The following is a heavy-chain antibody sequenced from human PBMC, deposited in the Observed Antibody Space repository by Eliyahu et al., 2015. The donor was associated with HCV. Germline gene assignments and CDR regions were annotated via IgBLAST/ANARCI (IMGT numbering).Heavy chain of an antibody. D-gene: IGHD1-26*01. CDR2: IYWDDDK. Sequence: QITLKESGPTLVKPTQTLTLTCTFSGFSLSTSGVGVCWIRQPPGKALEWLALIYWDDDKALRPIPKSRLTITKDTSKNQVVLTMTNMDPVDTATYYCAHSGSGSYAPYYFDYWGQGTLVTVSS. J-gene: IGHJ4*02. CDR3: AHSGSGSYAPYYFDY. V-gene: IGHV2-5*05. CDR1: GFSLSTSGVG.